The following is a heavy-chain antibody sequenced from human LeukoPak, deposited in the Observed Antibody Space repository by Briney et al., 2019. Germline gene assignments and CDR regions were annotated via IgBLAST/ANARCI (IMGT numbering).Heavy chain of an antibody. Sequence: GGSLRLSCAASGFTFSTYAMTWVRQAPGKGLEWVSAISGSGGSTYYADSVKGRFTISRDNSKNTLYLQMNSLRAEDTAVYYCANRPNYYDSSGYYDYYFDYWGQGTLVTVSS. J-gene: IGHJ4*02. CDR1: GFTFSTYA. D-gene: IGHD3-22*01. CDR3: ANRPNYYDSSGYYDYYFDY. V-gene: IGHV3-23*01. CDR2: ISGSGGST.